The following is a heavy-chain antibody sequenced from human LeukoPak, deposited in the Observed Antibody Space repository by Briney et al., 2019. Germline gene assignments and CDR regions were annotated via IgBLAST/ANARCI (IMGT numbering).Heavy chain of an antibody. J-gene: IGHJ5*02. D-gene: IGHD2-21*01. CDR1: GFTVSSNY. Sequence: GGSLRLSCAASGFTVSSNYMSWVRQAPGKGLEWVSVIYSGGSTYYADSVKGRFTISRDNSKNTLYLQMNSLRAEDTAVYYCAREIGDRNWFDPWGQGTLVTVSS. CDR3: AREIGDRNWFDP. V-gene: IGHV3-66*01. CDR2: IYSGGST.